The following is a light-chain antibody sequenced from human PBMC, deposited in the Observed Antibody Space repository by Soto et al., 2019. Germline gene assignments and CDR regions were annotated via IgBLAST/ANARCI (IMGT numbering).Light chain of an antibody. Sequence: ENVLTQSPGTLSLSPGERATLSCRASQSVSGSYLAWYQQKPGQAPRLLIYGASIRATGIPDRFSGSGSGTDFTLIISRLEPEDFAMYYCHQYGSSPWTFGQGTNVDIK. CDR2: GAS. CDR3: HQYGSSPWT. V-gene: IGKV3-20*01. J-gene: IGKJ1*01. CDR1: QSVSGSY.